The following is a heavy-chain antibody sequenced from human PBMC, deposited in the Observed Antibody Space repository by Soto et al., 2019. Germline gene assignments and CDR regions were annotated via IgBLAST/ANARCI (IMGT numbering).Heavy chain of an antibody. CDR2: INHSGST. J-gene: IGHJ4*02. D-gene: IGHD3-22*01. Sequence: QVQLQQWGAGLLKPSETLSLTCAVYGGSFSRYYWSWIRQPPGKGLEWIGEINHSGSTNYNPSLKSRVTMSVDTSKNQFSLKLSSVTAADTAVSYCARGSLVYDSRGYSYFDYWGQGTLVTVSS. CDR3: ARGSLVYDSRGYSYFDY. CDR1: GGSFSRYY. V-gene: IGHV4-34*01.